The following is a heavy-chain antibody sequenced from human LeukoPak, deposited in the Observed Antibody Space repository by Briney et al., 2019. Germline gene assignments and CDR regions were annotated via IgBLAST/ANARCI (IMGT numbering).Heavy chain of an antibody. V-gene: IGHV3-53*01. CDR3: ARTLYRPTVWLEY. Sequence: GGSLRLSCAASGFTVSSNYMSWVRQAPGKGLEWVSVIYSGGSTYYADSVKGRFTISRDNSKNTLYLQMNSLRAEDTAVYYCARTLYRPTVWLEYWGQGTLVTVSS. CDR2: IYSGGST. J-gene: IGHJ4*02. D-gene: IGHD3-9*01. CDR1: GFTVSSNY.